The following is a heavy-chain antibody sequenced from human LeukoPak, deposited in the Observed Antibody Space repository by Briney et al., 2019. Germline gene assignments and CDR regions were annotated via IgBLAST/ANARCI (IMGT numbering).Heavy chain of an antibody. V-gene: IGHV4-39*07. J-gene: IGHJ4*02. CDR2: IYYSGST. Sequence: SETLSLTCTVSGGSISSSSYYWGWIRQPPVKGLEWIGSIYYSGSTYYNPSLKSRVTISVDTSKNQFSLKLSSVTAADTAAYYCARYSWDEYYFDYWGQGTLVTVSS. D-gene: IGHD2-15*01. CDR3: ARYSWDEYYFDY. CDR1: GGSISSSSYY.